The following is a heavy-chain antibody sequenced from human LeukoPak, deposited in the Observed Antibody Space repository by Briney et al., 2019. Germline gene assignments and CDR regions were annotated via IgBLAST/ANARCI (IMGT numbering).Heavy chain of an antibody. CDR2: ISYDGKNK. CDR1: GSTFTTYT. J-gene: IGHJ2*01. V-gene: IGHV3-30*04. CDR3: ARRVLGSSDWYFDL. D-gene: IGHD6-6*01. Sequence: GRSLRLSCAASGSTFTTYTMHWVRQAPGKGLEWVAVISYDGKNKYYADSVRGRFTISRDNSKNTMYIQMNSLRAEDTAVYYCARRVLGSSDWYFDLWGRGTLVTVSS.